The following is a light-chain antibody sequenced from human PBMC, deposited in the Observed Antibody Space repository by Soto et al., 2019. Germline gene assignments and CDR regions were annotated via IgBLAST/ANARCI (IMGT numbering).Light chain of an antibody. V-gene: IGKV3-11*01. CDR3: QQRSNWPPIT. J-gene: IGKJ5*01. Sequence: EIVLPQSPATLSLSPGERGTLSCRASESVTNYLAWYQQKPGQAPRLLIYGASSRATGIPARFSGSGSGTDFTLTISSLEPEDFAVYYCQQRSNWPPITFGQGTRLEI. CDR2: GAS. CDR1: ESVTNY.